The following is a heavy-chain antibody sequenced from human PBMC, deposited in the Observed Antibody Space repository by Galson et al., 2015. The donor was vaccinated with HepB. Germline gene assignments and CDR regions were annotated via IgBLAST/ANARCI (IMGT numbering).Heavy chain of an antibody. J-gene: IGHJ2*01. V-gene: IGHV3-48*04. CDR3: AMYCGGDCYSVVPPVSYWYFDL. D-gene: IGHD2-21*02. CDR2: ISSSSSTI. Sequence: SLRLSCAASGFTFSSYSMNWVRQAPGKGLEWVSYISSSSSTIYYADSVKGRFTISRDNAKNSLYLQMNSLRAEDTAVYYCAMYCGGDCYSVVPPVSYWYFDLWGRGTLVTVSS. CDR1: GFTFSSYS.